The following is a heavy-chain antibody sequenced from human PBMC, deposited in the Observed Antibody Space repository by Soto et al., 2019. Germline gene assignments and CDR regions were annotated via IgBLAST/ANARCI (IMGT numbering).Heavy chain of an antibody. V-gene: IGHV3-30-3*01. Sequence: GGSLRLSCAASGFTFSSYAMHWVRQAPGKGLEWVAVISYDGSNKYYADSVKGRFTISRDNSKNTLYLQMNSLRAEDTAVYYGARVQLELWMSVAFDIWGQGTMVTVSS. D-gene: IGHD1-7*01. CDR3: ARVQLELWMSVAFDI. CDR1: GFTFSSYA. J-gene: IGHJ3*02. CDR2: ISYDGSNK.